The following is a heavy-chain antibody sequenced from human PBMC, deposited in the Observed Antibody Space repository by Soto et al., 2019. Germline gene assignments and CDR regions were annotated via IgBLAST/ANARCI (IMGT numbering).Heavy chain of an antibody. J-gene: IGHJ4*02. Sequence: GGSLRLSCAASGFTVASYYMTWVRQTPGKGLEWVSLIDTDHTTEYAASVKGRFTISRDDSKSIAYLQMNSLKTEDTAVYYCTRAGELNPIAVADTGYFDYWGQGTLVTVSS. CDR2: IDTDHTT. V-gene: IGHV3-49*04. D-gene: IGHD6-19*01. CDR3: TRAGELNPIAVADTGYFDY. CDR1: GFTVASYY.